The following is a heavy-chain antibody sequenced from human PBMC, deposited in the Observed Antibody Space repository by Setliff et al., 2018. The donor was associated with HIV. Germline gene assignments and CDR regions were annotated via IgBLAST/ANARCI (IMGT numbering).Heavy chain of an antibody. CDR3: TTGLPLFCSGGSCLFDF. V-gene: IGHV1-24*01. CDR1: GFTLTELS. CDR2: FNPEDGKT. D-gene: IGHD2-15*01. J-gene: IGHJ4*02. Sequence: ASVKVSCKVSGFTLTELSMHWVRQAPGKGLEWMGSFNPEDGKTIYAQKFQGRVTMIEDTSTDTADMELSSLRSEDTAVYYCTTGLPLFCSGGSCLFDFWGQGTLVTVSS.